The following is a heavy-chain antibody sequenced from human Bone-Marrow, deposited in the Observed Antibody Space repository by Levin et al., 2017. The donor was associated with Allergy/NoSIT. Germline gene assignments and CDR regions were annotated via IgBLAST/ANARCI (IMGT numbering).Heavy chain of an antibody. CDR1: GGSISSGGYY. Sequence: SETLSLTCTVSGGSISSGGYYWSWIRQHPGKGLEWIGYIYYSGSTYYNPSLKSRVTISVDTSKNQFSLKLSSVTAADTAVYYCARDCIAAAGTDSSYFDYWGQGTLVTVSS. D-gene: IGHD6-13*01. J-gene: IGHJ4*02. CDR2: IYYSGST. V-gene: IGHV4-31*03. CDR3: ARDCIAAAGTDSSYFDY.